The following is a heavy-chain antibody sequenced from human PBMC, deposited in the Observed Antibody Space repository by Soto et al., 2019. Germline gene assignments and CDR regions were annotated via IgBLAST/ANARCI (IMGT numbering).Heavy chain of an antibody. CDR1: GGSISSGGYY. V-gene: IGHV4-31*03. J-gene: IGHJ6*03. CDR2: IYYSGST. D-gene: IGHD2-15*01. Sequence: SETLSLTCTVSGGSISSGGYYWSWIRQHTGKGLEWIGYIYYSGSTYYNPSLKRRVTISVDTSKNQFSLKLSSVTAADTAVYYCARVVVRDIVVVVAARPDYYYYMDVWGKGTTVTVSS. CDR3: ARVVVRDIVVVVAARPDYYYYMDV.